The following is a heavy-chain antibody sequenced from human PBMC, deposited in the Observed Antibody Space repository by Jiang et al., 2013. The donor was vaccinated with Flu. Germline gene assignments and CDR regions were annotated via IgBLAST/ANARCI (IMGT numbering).Heavy chain of an antibody. CDR3: ARITRGGSGFDY. V-gene: IGHV1-2*04. CDR1: GYTFTGYY. CDR2: INPDSGTT. Sequence: GAEVKKPGASVKVSCKASGYTFTGYYIHWVRQAPGQGLEWVGWINPDSGTTNYAQNFQGWVTMARDTSISTAYMELSRLKSDDTATYYCARITRGGSGFDYWGQGTLVTVSS. D-gene: IGHD3-10*01. J-gene: IGHJ4*02.